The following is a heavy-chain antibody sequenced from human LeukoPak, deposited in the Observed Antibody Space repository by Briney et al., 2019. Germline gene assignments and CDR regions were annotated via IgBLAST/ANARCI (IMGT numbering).Heavy chain of an antibody. Sequence: KPSETLSLTCAVYGGSFNGYYWSWIRQPPGKGLEWIGEINHSGSTNYNPSLKSRVTISVDTSKNQFSLKLSSVTAADTAVYYCARRKYLRDRAILDYWGQGTLVTVSS. J-gene: IGHJ4*02. CDR1: GGSFNGYY. CDR2: INHSGST. CDR3: ARRKYLRDRAILDY. V-gene: IGHV4-34*01. D-gene: IGHD2-15*01.